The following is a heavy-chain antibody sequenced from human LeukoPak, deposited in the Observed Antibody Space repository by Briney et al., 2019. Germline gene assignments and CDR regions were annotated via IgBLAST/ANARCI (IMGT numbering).Heavy chain of an antibody. CDR1: GYNFITYW. J-gene: IGHJ3*01. CDR3: ARQQQFCSGGNCYSLNAFDL. Sequence: PGESLQISCQGSGYNFITYWIGWVRQMPGKGLEWMGIIYPGDSDTRYSPSFQGQVTISADKSISTAYLQWSSLKASDTAMYYCARQQQFCSGGNCYSLNAFDLWGQGTVVTVSS. CDR2: IYPGDSDT. V-gene: IGHV5-51*01. D-gene: IGHD2-15*01.